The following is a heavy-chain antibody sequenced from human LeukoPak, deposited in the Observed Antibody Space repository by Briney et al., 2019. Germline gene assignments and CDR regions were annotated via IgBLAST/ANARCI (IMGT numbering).Heavy chain of an antibody. CDR2: IYYSGST. CDR3: ARGTTADDHGMDV. V-gene: IGHV4-61*01. Sequence: PSETLSLTCTVSGGSVSSGSYYWSWIRQPPGKGLEWIGYIYYSGSTNYNPSLKSRVTISVDTSKNQFSLKLSSVTAADTAVYYCARGTTADDHGMDVWGQGTTVTVSS. D-gene: IGHD4-11*01. J-gene: IGHJ6*02. CDR1: GGSVSSGSYY.